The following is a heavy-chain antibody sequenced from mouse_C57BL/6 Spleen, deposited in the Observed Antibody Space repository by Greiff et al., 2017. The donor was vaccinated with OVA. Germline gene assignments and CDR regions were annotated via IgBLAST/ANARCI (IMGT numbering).Heavy chain of an antibody. J-gene: IGHJ2*01. Sequence: EVQLQQSGPELVKPGASVKISCKASGYSFTGYYMNWVKQSPEKSLEWIGEINPSTGGTTYNQKFKAKATLTVDKSSSTAYMQLKSLTSEDSAVYYCARQGNWFDYWGQGTTLTVSS. CDR2: INPSTGGT. V-gene: IGHV1-42*01. CDR1: GYSFTGYY. CDR3: ARQGNWFDY. D-gene: IGHD2-1*01.